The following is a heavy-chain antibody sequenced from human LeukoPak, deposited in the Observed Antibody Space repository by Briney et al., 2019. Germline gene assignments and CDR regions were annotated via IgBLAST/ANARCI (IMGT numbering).Heavy chain of an antibody. J-gene: IGHJ4*02. CDR3: ARRALQIEFDY. V-gene: IGHV3-21*01. Sequence: GGSLRLSCAASGFTFSSYWMHWVRQAPGKGLEWVSSISSSSSYIYYADSVKGRFTISRDNAKNSLYLQMNSLRAEDTAVYYCARRALQIEFDYWGQGTLVTVSS. CDR2: ISSSSSYI. CDR1: GFTFSSYW.